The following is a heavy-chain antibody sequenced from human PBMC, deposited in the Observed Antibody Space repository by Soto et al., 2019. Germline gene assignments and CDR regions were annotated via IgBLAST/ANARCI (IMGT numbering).Heavy chain of an antibody. CDR3: AGDRKYYGSGRVGNYFDY. V-gene: IGHV1-69*08. D-gene: IGHD3-10*01. CDR2: IIPILCIA. J-gene: IGHJ4*02. CDR1: GGTFSSYT. Sequence: QVQLVQSGAEVKKPGSSVKVSCKASGGTFSSYTISWVRQAPGQGPEWKGRIIPILCIANYAQKFQGRVKVDADKSTFTANMELSSLRSDDTAVYYGAGDRKYYGSGRVGNYFDYWGQGTLVTVSS.